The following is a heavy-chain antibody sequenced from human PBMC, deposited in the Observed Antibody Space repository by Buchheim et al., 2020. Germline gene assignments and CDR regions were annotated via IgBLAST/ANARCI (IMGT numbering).Heavy chain of an antibody. Sequence: VQLVESGGGLVQPGGSLRLSCAASGFTFSSYSMNWVCQAPGKGLEWVSYISSSSSTIYYADSVKGRFTISRDNAKNSRYLQMNSLRDEDTAVYYCARDGGKYSGSYPMTFDYWGQGTL. J-gene: IGHJ4*02. CDR1: GFTFSSYS. CDR2: ISSSSSTI. V-gene: IGHV3-48*02. D-gene: IGHD1-26*01. CDR3: ARDGGKYSGSYPMTFDY.